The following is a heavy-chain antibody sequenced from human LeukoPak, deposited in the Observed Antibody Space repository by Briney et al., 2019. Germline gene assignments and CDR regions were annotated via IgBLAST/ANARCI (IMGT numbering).Heavy chain of an antibody. CDR2: ISSSSSYI. V-gene: IGHV3-21*01. D-gene: IGHD3-22*01. CDR3: ARNTQGASGYPDY. CDR1: GFTFSNAW. Sequence: GGSLRLCCAASGFTFSNAWMSWVRQATGKGLEWVSSISSSSSYIYYADSVKGRFTISRDNAKNSLYLQMNSLRAEDTAVYYCARNTQGASGYPDYWGQGTLVTVSS. J-gene: IGHJ4*02.